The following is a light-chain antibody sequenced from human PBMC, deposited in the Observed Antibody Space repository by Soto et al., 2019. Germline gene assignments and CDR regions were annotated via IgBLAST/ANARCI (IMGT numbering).Light chain of an antibody. J-gene: IGKJ1*01. Sequence: DIQMNQDPSTLSSSWRGKINLPCRDSPSISGSLAWCQHRQGEAPKLLIYDVSTLESGVPSRFSGFGSGTEFTLSISGLQPDDFGTYYCQQYYMGWTFGQGTQVDI. V-gene: IGKV1-5*01. CDR3: QQYYMGWT. CDR1: PSISGS. CDR2: DVS.